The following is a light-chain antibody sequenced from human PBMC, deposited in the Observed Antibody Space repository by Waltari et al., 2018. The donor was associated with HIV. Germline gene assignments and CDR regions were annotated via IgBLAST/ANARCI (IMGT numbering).Light chain of an antibody. CDR1: QSVRSAS. CDR2: GAS. J-gene: IGKJ4*01. V-gene: IGKV3-20*01. Sequence: SPGERATLSCRASQSVRSASLAWYQQKPGQAPRLLIYGASSRAPGIPDRFSGSGAVTDFILTISRLEPEDCAVYYCQQYAASPLTFGGGTKVEIK. CDR3: QQYAASPLT.